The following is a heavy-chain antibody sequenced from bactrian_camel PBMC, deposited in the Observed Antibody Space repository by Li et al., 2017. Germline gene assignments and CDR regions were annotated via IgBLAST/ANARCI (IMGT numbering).Heavy chain of an antibody. Sequence: VQLVESGGGLVQPGGSLRLSCAASGFTFSSYAMSWVRQAPGKGLEWVSAIHTGAGVIHTADSVKGRFTISQDNAKNTLYLQMNSLEPEDTAMYSCAAVWCDCYSGSWCRGQPDFGYWGQGTQVTVS. CDR2: IHTGAGVI. V-gene: IGHV3S31*01. D-gene: IGHD3*01. J-gene: IGHJ6*01. CDR3: AAVWCDCYSGSWCRGQPDFGY. CDR1: GFTFSSYA.